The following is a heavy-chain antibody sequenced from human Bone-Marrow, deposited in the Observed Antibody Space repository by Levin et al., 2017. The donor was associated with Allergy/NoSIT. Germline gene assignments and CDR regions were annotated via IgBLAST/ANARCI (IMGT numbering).Heavy chain of an antibody. CDR2: IYYSGTT. CDR1: GDSISRSPFY. J-gene: IGHJ4*02. D-gene: IGHD6-13*01. V-gene: IGHV4-39*01. Sequence: NPGGSLRLSCNVSGDSISRSPFYWGWIRQPPGKGLEWIGTIYYSGTTYYSPSLKSRVTLSVDTSENLFSLTLSSVTAADTAVYYCARLRHSSSWGHWGPGTLVTVSS. CDR3: ARLRHSSSWGH.